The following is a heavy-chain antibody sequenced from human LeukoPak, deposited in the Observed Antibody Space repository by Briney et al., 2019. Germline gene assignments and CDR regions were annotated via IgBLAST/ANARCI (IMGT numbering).Heavy chain of an antibody. Sequence: ASVKVSCKASGYTFTSYGISWVRQAPGQGLEWMGWISAYNGNTNYAQKLQGRVTMTTDTSTSTAYMELRSLRSDDTAVYYCARDGITGTSDDYYYYYYMDVWGKGTTVTVSS. J-gene: IGHJ6*03. D-gene: IGHD1-7*01. CDR3: ARDGITGTSDDYYYYYYMDV. V-gene: IGHV1-18*01. CDR1: GYTFTSYG. CDR2: ISAYNGNT.